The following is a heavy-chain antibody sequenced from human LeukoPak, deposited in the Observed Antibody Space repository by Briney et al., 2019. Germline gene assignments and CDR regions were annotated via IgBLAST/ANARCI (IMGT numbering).Heavy chain of an antibody. D-gene: IGHD2-15*01. J-gene: IGHJ3*02. CDR1: GFTFSSYA. CDR2: ISGSGGST. CDR3: AKVLGYCSGGSCSDAFDI. V-gene: IGHV3-23*01. Sequence: GGSLRLSCAASGFTFSSYAMSWVRQAPGKGLEWVSAISGSGGSTYYADSVKGRFTISRDNSKNTLYLQMNSLRAEDTAVYYCAKVLGYCSGGSCSDAFDIWGQGTMVTVSS.